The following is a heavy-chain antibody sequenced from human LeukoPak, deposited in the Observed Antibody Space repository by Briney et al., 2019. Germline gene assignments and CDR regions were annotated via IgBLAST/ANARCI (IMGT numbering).Heavy chain of an antibody. J-gene: IGHJ4*02. Sequence: PGGSLRLSWAASGFTFSYHGIHWVRQAPGKGLEWVAVIWYDGSNKYYADSVKGRFTISRDNSKSTMYLQMNSLRAEDTAVYYCAKDPQKGYYDRGDYFDYWGQGTLVTVSS. CDR2: IWYDGSNK. CDR3: AKDPQKGYYDRGDYFDY. V-gene: IGHV3-30*02. D-gene: IGHD3-22*01. CDR1: GFTFSYHG.